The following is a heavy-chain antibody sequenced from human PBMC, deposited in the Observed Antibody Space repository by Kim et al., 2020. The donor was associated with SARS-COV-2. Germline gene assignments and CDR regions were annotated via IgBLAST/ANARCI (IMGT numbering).Heavy chain of an antibody. J-gene: IGHJ6*02. CDR3: ARAPPGGDRGLLWFGDKGYYYYGMDV. D-gene: IGHD3-10*01. Sequence: GGSLRLSCAASGFTFSSYSMNWVRQAPGKGLEWVSYISSSSSTIYYADSVKGRFTISRDNAKNSLYLQMNSLRDEDTAVYYCARAPPGGDRGLLWFGDKGYYYYGMDVWGQGTTVTVSS. CDR2: ISSSSSTI. V-gene: IGHV3-48*02. CDR1: GFTFSSYS.